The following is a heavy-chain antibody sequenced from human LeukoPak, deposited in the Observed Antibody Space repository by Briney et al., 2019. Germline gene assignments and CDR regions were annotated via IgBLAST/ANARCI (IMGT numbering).Heavy chain of an antibody. CDR1: GYTSTNYD. J-gene: IGHJ4*02. CDR2: MNPNSGST. Sequence: ASVKVSCKASGYTSTNYDFNWMRQATGQGLEWMGWMNPNSGSTGYAQKFQGRVTMTEDTSTDTAYMELSSLGSEDTAVYYCATVVSGYAHSEWGQGTLVTVSS. D-gene: IGHD5-18*01. V-gene: IGHV1-8*01. CDR3: ATVVSGYAHSE.